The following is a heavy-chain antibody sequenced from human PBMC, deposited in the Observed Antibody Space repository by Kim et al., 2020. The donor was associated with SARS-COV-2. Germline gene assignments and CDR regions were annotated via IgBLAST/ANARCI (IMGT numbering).Heavy chain of an antibody. CDR2: ISSSSSYI. CDR1: GFTFSSYS. Sequence: GGSLRLSCAASGFTFSSYSMNWVRQAPGKGLEWVSSISSSSSYIYYADSVKGRFTISRDNAKNSLYLQMNSLRAEDTAVYYCATGVSENRGWFFDAFDIWGQGTMVTVSS. J-gene: IGHJ3*02. CDR3: ATGVSENRGWFFDAFDI. D-gene: IGHD2-15*01. V-gene: IGHV3-21*01.